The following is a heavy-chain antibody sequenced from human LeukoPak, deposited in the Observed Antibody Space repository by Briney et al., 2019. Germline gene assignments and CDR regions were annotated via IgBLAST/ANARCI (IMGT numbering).Heavy chain of an antibody. CDR1: GFTFSSHS. Sequence: GGPLRLSCAASGFTFSSHSLNWVRQAPGKGLEWVSSISSSSSYRYYADSVEGRFTISRDNAKNSLYLQMNSLRAEDTAVYYCARDIFGYYGMDVWGQGTTVTVSS. J-gene: IGHJ6*02. CDR3: ARDIFGYYGMDV. V-gene: IGHV3-21*01. CDR2: ISSSSSYR. D-gene: IGHD3-9*01.